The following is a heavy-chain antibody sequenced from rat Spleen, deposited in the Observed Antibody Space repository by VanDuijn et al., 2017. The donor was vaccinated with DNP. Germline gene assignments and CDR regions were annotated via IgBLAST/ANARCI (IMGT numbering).Heavy chain of an antibody. D-gene: IGHD5-1*01. CDR1: GFTFSDYY. CDR2: ISYDGGST. V-gene: IGHV5-20*01. Sequence: EVQLVESGGGLVQPGRSLKLSCAAPGFTFSDYYMAWVLPAPTKGLEWVASISYDGGSTYYRDSVKGRFTISRDNAKSSLYLQMDSLRSEDTATYYCTTDLGDYWGQGVMVTVSS. CDR3: TTDLGDY. J-gene: IGHJ2*01.